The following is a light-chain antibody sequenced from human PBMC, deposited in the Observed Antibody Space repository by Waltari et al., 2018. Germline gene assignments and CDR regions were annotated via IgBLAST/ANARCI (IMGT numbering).Light chain of an antibody. CDR3: QQYDKWLRYS. J-gene: IGKJ2*01. V-gene: IGKV3-15*01. CDR1: QSISPN. Sequence: IVMTQSPATLSVSPGERATLSCRASQSISPNLAWFQEKPGQAPRRRIYGASTRATGGPARFSGSGSGTYFTLVISSLQSEDFAVYYCQQYDKWLRYSFGQGTKLEIK. CDR2: GAS.